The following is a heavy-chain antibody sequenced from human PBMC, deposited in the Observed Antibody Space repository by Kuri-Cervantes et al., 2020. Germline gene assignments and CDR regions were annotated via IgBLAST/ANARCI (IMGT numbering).Heavy chain of an antibody. D-gene: IGHD3-22*01. CDR1: GFSLSTRGMC. J-gene: IGHJ4*02. CDR2: IDWDDDK. Sequence: SGPTLVKPTQTLTLTGTFSGFSLSTRGMCVSWIRQPPGKALEWLARIDWDDDKYYSTSLKTRLTISKDTSKNQVVLTMTNMDPVDTATYYCARIRVNYYDSSGYYSDYWGQGTLVTVSS. V-gene: IGHV2-70*11. CDR3: ARIRVNYYDSSGYYSDY.